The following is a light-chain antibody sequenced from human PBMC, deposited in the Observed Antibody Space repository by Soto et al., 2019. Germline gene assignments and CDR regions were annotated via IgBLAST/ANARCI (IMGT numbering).Light chain of an antibody. J-gene: IGLJ7*01. CDR2: RNI. CDR1: SSNIGAGYD. Sequence: QLVLTQPPSVSGAPGQRVAISCTGSSSNIGAGYDVHWYQQLPGTAPKLLIYRNIFRPSGVPDRFSGSRSGTSASLAITGLQAEDEADYYCQSYDSSLSGSVFGGGTQLNVL. CDR3: QSYDSSLSGSV. V-gene: IGLV1-40*01.